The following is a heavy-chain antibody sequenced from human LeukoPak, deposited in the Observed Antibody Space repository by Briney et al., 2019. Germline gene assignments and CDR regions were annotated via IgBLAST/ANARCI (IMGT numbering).Heavy chain of an antibody. V-gene: IGHV4-39*01. CDR1: GGSISSSSYY. CDR2: IYYSGST. CDR3: TRVFEVRGVTPINWFDP. D-gene: IGHD3-10*01. Sequence: PSETLSLTCTVSGGSISSSSYYWGWIRQPPGKGLEWIGSIYYSGSTYYNPSLKSRVTISVDTSKNQFSLKLSSVTAADTAVYYCTRVFEVRGVTPINWFDPWGQGTLVTVSS. J-gene: IGHJ5*02.